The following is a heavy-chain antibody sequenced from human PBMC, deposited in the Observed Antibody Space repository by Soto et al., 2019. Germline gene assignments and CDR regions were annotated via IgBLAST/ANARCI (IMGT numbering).Heavy chain of an antibody. Sequence: ASVKVSCKASGGTFSSYAISWVRQAPGQGLEWMGGIIPIFGTANYAQKFQGRVTITADESTSTAYMELSSLRSEDTAVYYCAKVRGYCTNGVCYRPFDIWGQGTMVTVSS. CDR1: GGTFSSYA. J-gene: IGHJ3*02. V-gene: IGHV1-69*13. D-gene: IGHD2-8*01. CDR3: AKVRGYCTNGVCYRPFDI. CDR2: IIPIFGTA.